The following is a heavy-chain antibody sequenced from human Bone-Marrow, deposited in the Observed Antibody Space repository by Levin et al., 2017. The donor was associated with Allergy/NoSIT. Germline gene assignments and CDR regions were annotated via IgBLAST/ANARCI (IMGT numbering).Heavy chain of an antibody. D-gene: IGHD6-6*01. J-gene: IGHJ6*02. V-gene: IGHV3-23*01. CDR1: GFTFSSYA. Sequence: PGGSLRLSCAASGFTFSSYAMSWVRQAPGKGLEWVSAISGSGGSTYYADSVKGRFTISRDNSKNTLYLQMNSLRAEDTAVYYCAKYRGISSSAYYYYGMDVWGQGTTVTVSS. CDR3: AKYRGISSSAYYYYGMDV. CDR2: ISGSGGST.